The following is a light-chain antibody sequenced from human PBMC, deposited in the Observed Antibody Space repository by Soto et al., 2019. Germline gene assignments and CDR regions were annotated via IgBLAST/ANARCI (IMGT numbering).Light chain of an antibody. J-gene: IGLJ2*01. V-gene: IGLV4-69*01. Sequence: LVLTQSPSASASLGASVKLTCTLSSGHSNYAIAWHQQQSEKGPRYLMKLNSDGSHSKGDGIPDRFSGSSSGAERYLTISSLQSEDEADYYCQTWGSGIVVFGGGTKHTVL. CDR2: LNSDGSH. CDR1: SGHSNYA. CDR3: QTWGSGIVV.